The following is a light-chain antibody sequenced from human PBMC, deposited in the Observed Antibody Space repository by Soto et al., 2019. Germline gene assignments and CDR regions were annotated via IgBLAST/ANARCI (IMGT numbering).Light chain of an antibody. Sequence: VVTQSPATLSVFPGETATLSCRASRSVSSDLAWYQQRPGQAPRLLIYGASTRATGIPARFRGSGSGTEFRLTISSLESEDFATYYCQQYNTWHPKMAFGRGTKVDIK. J-gene: IGKJ1*01. CDR2: GAS. CDR3: QQYNTWHPKMA. CDR1: RSVSSD. V-gene: IGKV3-15*01.